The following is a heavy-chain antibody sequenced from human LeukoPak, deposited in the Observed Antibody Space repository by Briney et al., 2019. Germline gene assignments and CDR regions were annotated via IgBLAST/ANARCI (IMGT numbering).Heavy chain of an antibody. V-gene: IGHV1-69*04. CDR2: IIPILGIA. Sequence: SVKVSCKASGGTFSSYAISWVRQAPGQGLEWMGRIIPILGIANYAQKFQGRVTIAADKSTSTAYMELSSLRSEDTAVYYCARAGHYYDSSGYYPHDAFDIWGQGTMVTVSS. J-gene: IGHJ3*02. D-gene: IGHD3-22*01. CDR3: ARAGHYYDSSGYYPHDAFDI. CDR1: GGTFSSYA.